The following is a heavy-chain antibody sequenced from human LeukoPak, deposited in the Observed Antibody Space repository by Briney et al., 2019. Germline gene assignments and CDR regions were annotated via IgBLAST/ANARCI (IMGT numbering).Heavy chain of an antibody. D-gene: IGHD2/OR15-2a*01. V-gene: IGHV4-39*01. CDR3: VRSNNLLGIF. CDR2: INYSGNS. Sequence: NPSETLSLTCTVSGGSISSSTYYWGWIRQPPGKGLEWIGSINYSGNSYYNPSLKSRLTMSVDTSKNQFSLKLSSVTAADTAVYFCVRSNNLLGIFWGQGTLITVSS. J-gene: IGHJ4*02. CDR1: GGSISSSTYY.